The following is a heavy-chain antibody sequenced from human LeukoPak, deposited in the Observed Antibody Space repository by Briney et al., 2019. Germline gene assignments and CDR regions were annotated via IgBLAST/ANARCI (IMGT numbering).Heavy chain of an antibody. D-gene: IGHD3-3*01. CDR2: ISGHNGNT. Sequence: GASVKVSCKASGYTFSSPGISWVRQAPGQGLEWLGWISGHNGNTNYAQKFQGRLTMSADTSTSTAYMELRSLRSDDTAVYYCARSPIITIFGVVTSLASDYYYMDVWGKGTTVTVSS. CDR3: ARSPIITIFGVVTSLASDYYYMDV. V-gene: IGHV1-18*04. J-gene: IGHJ6*03. CDR1: GYTFSSPG.